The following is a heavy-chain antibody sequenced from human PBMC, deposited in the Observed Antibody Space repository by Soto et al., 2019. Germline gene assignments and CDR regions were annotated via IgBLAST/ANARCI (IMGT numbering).Heavy chain of an antibody. D-gene: IGHD3-9*01. CDR3: ARALILTGYYIHDAFDI. V-gene: IGHV4-59*01. J-gene: IGHJ3*02. CDR1: GGSFSGYD. CDR2: IYYSGST. Sequence: SETLSLTCAVYGGSFSGYDWTWIRQPPGTGLEWIGYIYYSGSTNYNPSLKSRVTISVDTSKNQFSLKLSSVTAADTAVYYCARALILTGYYIHDAFDIWGQGTMVTVSS.